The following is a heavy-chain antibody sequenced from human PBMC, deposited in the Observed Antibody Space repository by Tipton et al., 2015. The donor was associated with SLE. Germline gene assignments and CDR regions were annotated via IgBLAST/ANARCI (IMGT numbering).Heavy chain of an antibody. CDR1: GASLTGDY. V-gene: IGHV4-59*12. CDR2: IYYSGST. Sequence: TLSLTCTVSGASLTGDYWSWIRQPPGKGLEWVGSIYYSGSTYYNPSLKSRVTISVDTSRNQCSLNLTSVTAADTAVYYCARGPYYYMDVWGKGTTVTVSS. CDR3: ARGPYYYMDV. J-gene: IGHJ6*03.